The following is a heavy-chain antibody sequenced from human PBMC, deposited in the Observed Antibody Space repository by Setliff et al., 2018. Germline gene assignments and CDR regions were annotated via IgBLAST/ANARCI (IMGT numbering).Heavy chain of an antibody. CDR1: GYTFTSYG. CDR2: ISAYNGNT. CDR3: ARLVRYCTATACQGASGAEF. D-gene: IGHD2-8*01. V-gene: IGHV1-18*01. J-gene: IGHJ4*02. Sequence: ASVKVSCKASGYTFTSYGISWVRQAPGQGLEWMGWISAYNGNTNYAQTLQGRVTMTTDTSTSTAYMELRSLRSDDTAVYYCARLVRYCTATACQGASGAEFWGQGTLVTVSS.